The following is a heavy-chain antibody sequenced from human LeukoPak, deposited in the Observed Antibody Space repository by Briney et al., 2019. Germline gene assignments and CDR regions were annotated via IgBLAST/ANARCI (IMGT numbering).Heavy chain of an antibody. J-gene: IGHJ4*02. CDR3: ARAVILRGIVGATGYFDY. CDR1: GFTFSSYG. CDR2: ISGSGGST. V-gene: IGHV3-23*01. Sequence: GGSLRLSCAASGFTFSSYGMSWVRQAPGKGLEWVSAISGSGGSTYYADSVKGRFTISRDNSKNTLYLQMNSLRAEDTAVYYCARAVILRGIVGATGYFDYWGQGTLVTVSS. D-gene: IGHD1-26*01.